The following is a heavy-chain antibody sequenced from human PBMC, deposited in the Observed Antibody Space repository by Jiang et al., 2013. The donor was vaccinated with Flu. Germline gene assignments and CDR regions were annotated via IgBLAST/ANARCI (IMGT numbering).Heavy chain of an antibody. Sequence: GLVQPGGSLRLSCAASGFTFSSYWMSWVRQAPGKGLEWVANIKQDGSEKYYVDSVKGRFTISRDNAKNSLYLQMNSLRAEDTAVYYCARDIRGGYDAGIDYWGQGTLVTVSS. V-gene: IGHV3-7*01. D-gene: IGHD5-12*01. J-gene: IGHJ4*02. CDR3: ARDIRGGYDAGIDY. CDR2: IKQDGSEK. CDR1: GFTFSSYW.